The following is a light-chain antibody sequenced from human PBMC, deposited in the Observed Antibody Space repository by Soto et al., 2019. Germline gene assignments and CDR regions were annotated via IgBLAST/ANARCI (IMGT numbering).Light chain of an antibody. V-gene: IGKV1-5*01. CDR3: QQYNSFTWP. J-gene: IGKJ1*01. Sequence: DIQMTQSPSTLSASVGDRVTITCRASQSISTWLAWYQQKPGRAPKLLIYDASSLESGVPSRFSGSGSGTEFTLTISSLQPDDFATYYCQQYNSFTWPFGQGTKV. CDR2: DAS. CDR1: QSISTW.